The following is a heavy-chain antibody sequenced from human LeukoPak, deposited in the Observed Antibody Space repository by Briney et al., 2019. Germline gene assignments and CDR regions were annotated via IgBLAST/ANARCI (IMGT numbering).Heavy chain of an antibody. CDR3: ATDSSGYYYGAFDI. Sequence: GASVKVSCKASGGTFSSYAISWVRQAPGQGLEWMGGIIPIFGTANYAQKFQGRVTITADESTSTAYMELSSLRSEDTAVYYCATDSSGYYYGAFDIWGQGTMVTVSS. D-gene: IGHD3-22*01. CDR1: GGTFSSYA. J-gene: IGHJ3*02. CDR2: IIPIFGTA. V-gene: IGHV1-69*13.